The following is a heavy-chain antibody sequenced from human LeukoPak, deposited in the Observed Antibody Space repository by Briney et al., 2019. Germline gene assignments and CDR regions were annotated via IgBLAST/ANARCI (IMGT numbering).Heavy chain of an antibody. V-gene: IGHV1-69*04. CDR3: ARWTTVTTFSNWYFDL. D-gene: IGHD4-17*01. CDR2: IIPILGIA. J-gene: IGHJ2*01. CDR1: GGTFSSYV. Sequence: ASVKVSCKASGGTFSSYVISWVRQAPGQGLEWMGRIIPILGIANYAQKFQGRVTITADKSTSTAYMELSRLRSDDTAVYYCARWTTVTTFSNWYFDLWGRGTLVTVSS.